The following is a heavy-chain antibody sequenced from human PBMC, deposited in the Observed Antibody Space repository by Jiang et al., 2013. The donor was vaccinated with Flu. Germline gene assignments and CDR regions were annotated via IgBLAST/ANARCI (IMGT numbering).Heavy chain of an antibody. J-gene: IGHJ4*02. D-gene: IGHD1-14*01. CDR1: GGSISSSSYY. CDR2: IYYSGST. Sequence: GLVKPSETLSLTCTVSGGSISSSSYYWGWIRQPPGKGLEWIGSIYYSGSTYYNPSLKSRVTISVDTSKNQFSLKLSSVTAADTAVYYCARRGIPVHIDYWGQGTLVTVSS. CDR3: ARRGIPVHIDY. V-gene: IGHV4-39*01.